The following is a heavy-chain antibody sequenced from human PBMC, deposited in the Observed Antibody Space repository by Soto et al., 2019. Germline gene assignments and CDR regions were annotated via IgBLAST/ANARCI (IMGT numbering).Heavy chain of an antibody. Sequence: QVQLQESGPGLVKPSETLSLTCTVSGGSISSYYWSWIRQPPGKGLEWIGYIYYSGSTNYNPSLKSRVTISVDTSKNQFSLKLSSVTAADTAVYYCARGGGITGTTVDFDYWGQGTLVTVSS. V-gene: IGHV4-59*01. D-gene: IGHD1-7*01. CDR1: GGSISSYY. J-gene: IGHJ4*02. CDR2: IYYSGST. CDR3: ARGGGITGTTVDFDY.